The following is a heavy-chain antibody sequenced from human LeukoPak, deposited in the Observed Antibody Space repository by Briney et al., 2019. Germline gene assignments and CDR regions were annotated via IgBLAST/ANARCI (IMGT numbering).Heavy chain of an antibody. CDR1: GGTFSSYA. CDR2: IIPIFGTA. D-gene: IGHD3-10*01. Sequence: ASVKVSCKASGGTFSSYAISWVRQAPGQGLEWMGGIIPIFGTANYAQKFQGRVTITTDESTSTAYMELSSLRSEDTAVYYCARDGSRRGYYYMDVWGKGTTFTVSS. CDR3: ARDGSRRGYYYMDV. J-gene: IGHJ6*03. V-gene: IGHV1-69*05.